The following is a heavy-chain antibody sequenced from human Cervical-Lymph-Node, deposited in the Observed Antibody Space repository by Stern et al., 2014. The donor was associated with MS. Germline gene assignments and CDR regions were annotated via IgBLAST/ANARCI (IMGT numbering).Heavy chain of an antibody. Sequence: QVQLVQSGAEVKKPGASVKVSCKASGYTFTSYDINWVRQAPGQGLEWMGWMNPKNGNTVYAKQFQGRVTMTRNTSITTAYMELSSLRSEDTAVYYCARDLSDYYYGMDVWGQGTTVTVSS. CDR2: MNPKNGNT. D-gene: IGHD6-19*01. CDR3: ARDLSDYYYGMDV. CDR1: GYTFTSYD. J-gene: IGHJ6*02. V-gene: IGHV1-8*01.